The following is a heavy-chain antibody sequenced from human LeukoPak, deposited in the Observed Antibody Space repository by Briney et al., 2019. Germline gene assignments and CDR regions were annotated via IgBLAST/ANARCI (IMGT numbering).Heavy chain of an antibody. J-gene: IGHJ6*02. D-gene: IGHD3-22*01. Sequence: GASVKVSCKASGYTFTGYYMHWVRQAPGQGLEWMGRINPDSGGTNYAQEFQGWVTMTRDTSISTAYMELSRLRSDDTAVYYCARDQLYYYDSSGYYPPGYYYGMDVWGQGTTVTVSS. CDR2: INPDSGGT. CDR1: GYTFTGYY. V-gene: IGHV1-2*04. CDR3: ARDQLYYYDSSGYYPPGYYYGMDV.